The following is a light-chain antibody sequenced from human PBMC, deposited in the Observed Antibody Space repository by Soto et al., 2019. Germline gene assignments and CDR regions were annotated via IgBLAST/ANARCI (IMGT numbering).Light chain of an antibody. J-gene: IGKJ1*01. V-gene: IGKV1-5*03. CDR2: KAS. CDR1: QTISSW. CDR3: QQSYGTPPT. Sequence: DIQMTQSPSTLSGSVGDRVTITCRASQTISSWLAWYQQKPGKAPKLLIYKASTLKSGVPSRFSGSGSGTEFTLTISSLQPDDFATYYCQQSYGTPPTFGQGTKVDI.